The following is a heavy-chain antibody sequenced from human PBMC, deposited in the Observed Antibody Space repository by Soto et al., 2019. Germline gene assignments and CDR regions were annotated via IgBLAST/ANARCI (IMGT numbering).Heavy chain of an antibody. V-gene: IGHV4-59*08. CDR1: CGSISSYY. Sequence: SETLSLTCTVACGSISSYYWSWIRQPPGKGLEWIGYIYYSGSTNYNPSLKSRVTISVDTSKNQFSLKRSSVTAADTAVYYCARSRYYDSSGYDYYPWGQGTLVTVSS. D-gene: IGHD3-22*01. CDR2: IYYSGST. J-gene: IGHJ5*02. CDR3: ARSRYYDSSGYDYYP.